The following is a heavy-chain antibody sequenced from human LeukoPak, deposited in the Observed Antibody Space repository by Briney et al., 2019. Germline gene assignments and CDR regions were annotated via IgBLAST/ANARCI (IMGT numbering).Heavy chain of an antibody. CDR1: GLTLSSYA. CDR2: ISPSGDST. D-gene: IGHD2-2*01. V-gene: IGHV3-23*01. CDR3: AYARMQTKSAGGFDY. Sequence: AGSLTLSCVVSGLTLSSYAEKCVRRAPGKGLEWVSGISPSGDSTFYADSVRGRFTISRDNSKNTLYFRLHSLRAEDTALYYCAYARMQTKSAGGFDYWGQGTPVTVST. J-gene: IGHJ4*02.